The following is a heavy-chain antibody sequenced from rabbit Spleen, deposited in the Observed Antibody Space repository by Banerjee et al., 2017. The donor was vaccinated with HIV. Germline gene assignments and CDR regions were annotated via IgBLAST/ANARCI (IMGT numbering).Heavy chain of an antibody. CDR2: IYTGSSGST. CDR3: ARDVAGREDFNL. V-gene: IGHV1S45*01. D-gene: IGHD4-2*01. J-gene: IGHJ4*01. Sequence: QEQLEESGGDLVQPEGSLTLTCTASGLDFSSSYWICWVRQAPGKGLEWIACIYTGSSGSTYYANWAKGRFTFSKTSSTTVTLQMTSLTAADTATYFCARDVAGREDFNLWGPGTLVTVS. CDR1: GLDFSSSYW.